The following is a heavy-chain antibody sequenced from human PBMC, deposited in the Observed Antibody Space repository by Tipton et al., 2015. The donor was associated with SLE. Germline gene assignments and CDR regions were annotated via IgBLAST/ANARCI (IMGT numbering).Heavy chain of an antibody. Sequence: TLSLTCAVSGYSISSGYYWGWIRQPPGKGLEWIGYIYYSGSTNYNPSLKSRVTISVDTSKNQFFLKLSSVTAADTAVYYCARAGNSGWFWGWGQGTLVTVSS. CDR1: GYSISSGYY. J-gene: IGHJ4*02. CDR2: IYYSGST. V-gene: IGHV4-38-2*01. D-gene: IGHD6-19*01. CDR3: ARAGNSGWFWG.